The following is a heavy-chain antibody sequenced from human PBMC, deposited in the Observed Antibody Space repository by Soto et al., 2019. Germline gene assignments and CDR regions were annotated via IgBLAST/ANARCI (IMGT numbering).Heavy chain of an antibody. CDR3: ARDTYYYDSSGQPY. V-gene: IGHV3-53*01. CDR2: IYSGGST. CDR1: GFTVSRSY. Sequence: EVQLVESGGGLIQPGGSLRVSCAASGFTVSRSYMSWVRQAPGKGLEWVSVIYSGGSTNYADSVKGRFTISRDNSKKTLYLQMNSLRVEDTAVYYCARDTYYYDSSGQPYWGQGTLDTVSS. D-gene: IGHD3-22*01. J-gene: IGHJ4*02.